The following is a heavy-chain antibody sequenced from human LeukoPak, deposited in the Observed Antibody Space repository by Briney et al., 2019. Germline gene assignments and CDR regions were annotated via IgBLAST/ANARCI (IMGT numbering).Heavy chain of an antibody. CDR1: GDTFTTYG. D-gene: IGHD3-10*01. CDR3: ARGMRLLWFGELRNHFDY. V-gene: IGHV1-18*01. Sequence: GASVKVSCKASGDTFTTYGISWVRQAPGQGLEWMGWISAYNGNTNYAQKLQGRVTMTTDTSTSTAYMELRSLRSDDTAVYYCARGMRLLWFGELRNHFDYWGQGTLVTVSS. J-gene: IGHJ4*02. CDR2: ISAYNGNT.